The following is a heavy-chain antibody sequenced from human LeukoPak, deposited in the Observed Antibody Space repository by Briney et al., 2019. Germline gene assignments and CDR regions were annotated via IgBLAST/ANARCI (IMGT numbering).Heavy chain of an antibody. J-gene: IGHJ3*02. CDR1: GFTFSSYA. Sequence: GGSLRLSCGASGFTFSSYAMHWVRQAPGKGLEWVAVISYDGSNKYYADSVKGRFTISRDNSKNTLYLQMNSLRAEDTAVYYCARDGDAFDIWGQGTMVTVSS. CDR2: ISYDGSNK. V-gene: IGHV3-30*04. CDR3: ARDGDAFDI.